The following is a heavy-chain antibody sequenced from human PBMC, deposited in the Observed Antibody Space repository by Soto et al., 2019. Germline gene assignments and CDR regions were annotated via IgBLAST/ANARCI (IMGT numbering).Heavy chain of an antibody. CDR2: ISYDGSNK. CDR1: GFTFSSYG. V-gene: IGHV3-30*03. CDR3: ARVPPYIGPRDYYMDV. J-gene: IGHJ6*03. Sequence: GGSLRLSCAASGFTFSSYGMHWVRQAPGKGLEWVAVISYDGSNKYYADSVKGRFTISRDNSKNTLYLQMNSLRAEDTAVYYCARVPPYIGPRDYYMDVWGKGTTVTVSS. D-gene: IGHD2-15*01.